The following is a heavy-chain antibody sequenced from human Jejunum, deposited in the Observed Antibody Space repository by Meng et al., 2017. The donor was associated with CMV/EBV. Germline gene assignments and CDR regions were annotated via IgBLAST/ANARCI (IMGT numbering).Heavy chain of an antibody. CDR3: ARRVVPTAMGR. J-gene: IGHJ4*02. CDR2: IHDSGST. CDR1: GGSLSGYY. D-gene: IGHD2-2*01. V-gene: IGHV4-34*01. Sequence: SRTCAVNGGSLSGYYWNWIRQPPGKGLEWIGEIHDSGSTSYNPSLKSRATISLDTSKNHFSLMLDSVTAADTAVYFCARRVVPTAMGRWGQGTLVTVSS.